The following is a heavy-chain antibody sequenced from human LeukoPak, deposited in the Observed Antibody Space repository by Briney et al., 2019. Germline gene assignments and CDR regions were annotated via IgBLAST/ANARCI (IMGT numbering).Heavy chain of an antibody. CDR1: GGSISSGGYY. D-gene: IGHD1-26*01. J-gene: IGHJ6*03. CDR2: IYHSGST. V-gene: IGHV4-30-2*01. Sequence: SETLSLTCTVSGGSISSGGYYWSWIRQPPGKGLEWIGYIYHSGSTYYNPSLKSRVTISVDRSKDQFSLKLSSVTAADTAVYYCAGDLGGSYYYYYYMDVWGKGTTVTVSS. CDR3: AGDLGGSYYYYYYMDV.